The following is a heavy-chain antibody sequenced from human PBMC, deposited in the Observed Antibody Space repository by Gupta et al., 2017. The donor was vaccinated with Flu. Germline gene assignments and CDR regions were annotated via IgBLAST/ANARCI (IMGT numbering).Heavy chain of an antibody. Sequence: QLQLQESGPGLVKPSETRSLTCTVSGGSISSSCYYWGWIRQPPGKGLEWIGSIYYSGSTYYNPSLKSRVTISVDTSKNQFSLKLSSVTAADTAVYYCASGLVVRGWGQGTLVTVSS. J-gene: IGHJ4*02. V-gene: IGHV4-39*01. CDR2: IYYSGST. D-gene: IGHD2-2*01. CDR3: ASGLVVRG. CDR1: GGSISSSCYY.